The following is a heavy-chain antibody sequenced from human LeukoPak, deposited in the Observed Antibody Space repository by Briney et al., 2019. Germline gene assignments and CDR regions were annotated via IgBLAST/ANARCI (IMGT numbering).Heavy chain of an antibody. D-gene: IGHD5-12*01. CDR3: ARSRLADSGYDEFDY. CDR2: ISYDGSNK. CDR1: GFTFSSYA. V-gene: IGHV3-30*04. Sequence: GGSLRLSCAASGFTFSSYAMSWVRQAPGKGLEWVAVISYDGSNKYYADSVKGRFTISRDNSKNTLYLQMNSLRAEDTAVYYCARSRLADSGYDEFDYWGQGTLVTVSS. J-gene: IGHJ4*02.